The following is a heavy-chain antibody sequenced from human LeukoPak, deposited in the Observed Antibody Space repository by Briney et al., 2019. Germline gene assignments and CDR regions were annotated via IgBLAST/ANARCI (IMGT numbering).Heavy chain of an antibody. CDR3: TRLVIEAFDY. D-gene: IGHD4-23*01. CDR1: GFTFSGSA. J-gene: IGHJ4*02. V-gene: IGHV3-73*01. CDR2: IRSKANSYAT. Sequence: HSGGSLRLSCAASGFTFSGSAMHWVRRASGKGLEWVGRIRSKANSYATAYAASVKGRFTISRDDSKNTAYLQMNSLKTEDTAVYYCTRLVIEAFDYWGQGTLVTVSS.